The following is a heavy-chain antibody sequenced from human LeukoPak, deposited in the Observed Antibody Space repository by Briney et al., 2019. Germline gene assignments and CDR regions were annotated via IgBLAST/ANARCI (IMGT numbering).Heavy chain of an antibody. Sequence: ASVKVSCKASGGTFGSYAISWVRQAPGQGLEWMGRIIPILGIANYAQKFQGRVTITADKSTSTAYMELSSLRSEDTAVYYCARVTAVAAARYYYYGMDVWGQGTTVTVSS. CDR3: ARVTAVAAARYYYYGMDV. CDR2: IIPILGIA. CDR1: GGTFGSYA. J-gene: IGHJ6*02. V-gene: IGHV1-69*04. D-gene: IGHD6-19*01.